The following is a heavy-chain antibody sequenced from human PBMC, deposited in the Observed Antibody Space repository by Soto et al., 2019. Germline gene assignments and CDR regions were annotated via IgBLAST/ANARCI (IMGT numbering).Heavy chain of an antibody. J-gene: IGHJ4*02. CDR1: GFTFSSYD. D-gene: IGHD2-15*01. CDR3: AKDLYPSGGCCYSALDY. V-gene: IGHV3-23*01. CDR2: ISGSGGST. Sequence: EVQLLESGGGLVQPGGSLRLSCAASGFTFSSYDMSWVRQAPGKGLEWVSAISGSGGSTYYADSVKGRFTISRDNSKNTLYLHMNSLRAEDTAVYYCAKDLYPSGGCCYSALDYWGQGTLVTVSS.